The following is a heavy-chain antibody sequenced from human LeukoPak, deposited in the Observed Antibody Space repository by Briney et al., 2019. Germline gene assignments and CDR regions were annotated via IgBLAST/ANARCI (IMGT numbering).Heavy chain of an antibody. V-gene: IGHV3-30*04. J-gene: IGHJ4*02. D-gene: IGHD3-10*01. CDR2: ISYDGSNK. Sequence: GGSLRLSCAASGFTFSSYAMHWVRQAPGKGLEWVAVISYDGSNKYYADSVKGRFTISRDNSRNTLYLQMNSLRAEDTAVYYCARESGSYYDYWGQGTLVTVSS. CDR1: GFTFSSYA. CDR3: ARESGSYYDY.